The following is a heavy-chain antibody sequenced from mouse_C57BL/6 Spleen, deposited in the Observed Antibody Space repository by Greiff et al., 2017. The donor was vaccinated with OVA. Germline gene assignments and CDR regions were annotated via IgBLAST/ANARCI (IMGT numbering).Heavy chain of an antibody. CDR1: GYAFSSYW. Sequence: QVQLKESGAELVKPGASVKISCKASGYAFSSYWMNWVKQRPGKGLEWIGQIYPGDGDTNYNGKFKGKATLTADKSSSTAYMQLSSLTSEDSAVYFCARSYGNYKAWFAYWGQGTLVTVSA. V-gene: IGHV1-80*01. D-gene: IGHD2-1*01. J-gene: IGHJ3*01. CDR2: IYPGDGDT. CDR3: ARSYGNYKAWFAY.